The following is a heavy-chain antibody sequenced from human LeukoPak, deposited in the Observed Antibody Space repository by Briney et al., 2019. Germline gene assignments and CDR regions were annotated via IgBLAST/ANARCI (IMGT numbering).Heavy chain of an antibody. Sequence: GGSLRLSCAASGFTFSSYGMHWVRQARGKGLEWVVFIPYDGSNKYYADSVKGRFTISRDNSKNTLYLQMNSLRAEDTAVYYCAKEGGASRFDYWGQGTLVTVSS. CDR3: AKEGGASRFDY. D-gene: IGHD5-12*01. CDR2: IPYDGSNK. J-gene: IGHJ4*02. V-gene: IGHV3-30*02. CDR1: GFTFSSYG.